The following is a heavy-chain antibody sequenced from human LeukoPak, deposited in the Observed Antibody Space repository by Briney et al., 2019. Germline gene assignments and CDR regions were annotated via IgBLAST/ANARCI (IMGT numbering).Heavy chain of an antibody. CDR3: AREVVVVVAATPYYYYYGMDV. CDR2: IYSGGST. Sequence: GGSLRLSCAASGFTFSSHAMSWVRQAPGKGLEWVSVIYSGGSTYYADSVKGRFTISRDNSKNTLYLQMNSLRAEDTAVYYCAREVVVVVAATPYYYYYGMDVWGKGTTVTVSS. CDR1: GFTFSSHA. D-gene: IGHD2-15*01. J-gene: IGHJ6*04. V-gene: IGHV3-53*01.